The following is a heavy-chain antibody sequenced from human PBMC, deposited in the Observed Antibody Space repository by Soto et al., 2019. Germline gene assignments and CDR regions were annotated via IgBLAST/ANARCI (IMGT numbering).Heavy chain of an antibody. Sequence: GGSLRLSCAASGFTFSSYAMSWVRQAPGKGLEWVSAISVSGGSTYYADSVKGRFTISRDNSKNTLYLQMNSLRAEDTAVYYCANGPLYGDSDCWGQGTLVTVSS. CDR2: ISVSGGST. D-gene: IGHD4-17*01. CDR1: GFTFSSYA. V-gene: IGHV3-23*01. J-gene: IGHJ4*02. CDR3: ANGPLYGDSDC.